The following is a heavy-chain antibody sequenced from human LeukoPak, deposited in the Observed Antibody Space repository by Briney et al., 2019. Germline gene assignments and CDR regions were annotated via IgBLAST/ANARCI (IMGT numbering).Heavy chain of an antibody. J-gene: IGHJ4*02. V-gene: IGHV3-30*02. CDR3: ARDVSSSWSYFDY. CDR2: IRYDGSNK. D-gene: IGHD6-13*01. CDR1: GFTFSSYG. Sequence: GGSLRLSCAASGFTFSSYGMHWVRQAPGKGLEWVAFIRYDGSNKYYADSVKGRFTISRDNSKNTLYLQMNSLRAEDTSVYYCARDVSSSWSYFDYWGQGTLVTVSS.